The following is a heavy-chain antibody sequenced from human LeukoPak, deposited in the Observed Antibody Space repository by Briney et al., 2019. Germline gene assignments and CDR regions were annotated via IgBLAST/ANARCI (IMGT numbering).Heavy chain of an antibody. J-gene: IGHJ6*02. V-gene: IGHV4-59*01. Sequence: SETLSLTCTVSGGSISSYYWSWIRQPPGKGLEWIGCIYYSGSTNYNPSLKSRVTISVDTSKNQFSLKLSSVTAADTAVYYCARGGYSYGYSGYYYYGMDVWGQGTTVTVSS. CDR3: ARGGYSYGYSGYYYYGMDV. D-gene: IGHD5-18*01. CDR1: GGSISSYY. CDR2: IYYSGST.